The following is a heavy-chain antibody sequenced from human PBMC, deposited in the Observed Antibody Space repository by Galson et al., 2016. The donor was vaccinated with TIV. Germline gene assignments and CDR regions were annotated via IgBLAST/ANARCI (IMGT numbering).Heavy chain of an antibody. CDR2: IIPIFGTT. Sequence: SVKVSCKASGGLVSNYAISWVRQAPGQGLEWMGGIIPIFGTTKYAQKFQGGVTITADESTRIVNMELSSLRSEDTAVYYCAKDPYIYGSYLDHWGQGTLVTVSS. J-gene: IGHJ4*02. V-gene: IGHV1-69*13. CDR3: AKDPYIYGSYLDH. D-gene: IGHD5-18*01. CDR1: GGLVSNYA.